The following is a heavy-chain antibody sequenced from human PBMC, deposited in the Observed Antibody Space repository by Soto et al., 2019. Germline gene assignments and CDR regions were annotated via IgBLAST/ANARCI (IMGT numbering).Heavy chain of an antibody. V-gene: IGHV3-43*01. D-gene: IGHD6-19*01. CDR2: ITWDGGST. CDR1: GFSFDDYT. CDR3: AKDIHPSGWYSLDY. J-gene: IGHJ4*02. Sequence: EVQLVESGGVVVQPGGSLRLSCAASGFSFDDYTMHWVRQGPGKGLEWVSLITWDGGSTYYADSVKGRFTISRDNSKNSLYLQMNSLRTEDTVLYYCAKDIHPSGWYSLDYWGQGTLVTVSS.